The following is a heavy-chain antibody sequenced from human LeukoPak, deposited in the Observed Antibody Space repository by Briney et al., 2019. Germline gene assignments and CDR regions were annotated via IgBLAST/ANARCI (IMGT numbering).Heavy chain of an antibody. CDR2: INHSGST. CDR3: ARGNVIMVRGVRDNYYYGMDV. J-gene: IGHJ6*04. CDR1: GGSFSGYY. Sequence: PSETLSLTCAVYGGSFSGYYWSWIRQPPGKGLEWIGEINHSGSTNYNPSLKSRVTISVDTSKNQFSLKLSSVTAADMAVYYCARGNVIMVRGVRDNYYYGMDVWGKGTTVTVSS. V-gene: IGHV4-34*01. D-gene: IGHD3-10*01.